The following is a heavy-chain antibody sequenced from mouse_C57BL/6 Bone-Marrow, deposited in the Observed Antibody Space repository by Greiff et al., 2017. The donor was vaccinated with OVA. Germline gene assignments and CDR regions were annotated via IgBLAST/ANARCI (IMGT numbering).Heavy chain of an antibody. D-gene: IGHD1-1*01. Sequence: EVKLVESGPVLVKPGASVKMSCKASGYTFTDYYMNWVKQSHGKSLEWIGVINPYNGGTSYNQKFKGKATLTVDKSSSTAYMELNSLTSEDSAVYYCARSVYGSSLYYFDYWGQGTTLTVSS. CDR1: GYTFTDYY. V-gene: IGHV1-19*01. CDR2: INPYNGGT. CDR3: ARSVYGSSLYYFDY. J-gene: IGHJ2*01.